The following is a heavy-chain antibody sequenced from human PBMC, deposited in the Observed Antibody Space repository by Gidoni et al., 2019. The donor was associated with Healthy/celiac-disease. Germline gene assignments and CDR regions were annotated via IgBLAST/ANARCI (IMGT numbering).Heavy chain of an antibody. CDR3: AKDRYYDSSGYYPAFDY. J-gene: IGHJ4*02. Sequence: EVQLVESGGGLVQPGGSLRLSCAASGFPFSSYAMSWVRQAPGKGLEWVSAISGSGGSTYYADSVKGRFTISRDNSKNTLYLQMNSLRAEDTAVYYCAKDRYYDSSGYYPAFDYWGQGTLVTVSS. D-gene: IGHD3-22*01. CDR2: ISGSGGST. V-gene: IGHV3-23*04. CDR1: GFPFSSYA.